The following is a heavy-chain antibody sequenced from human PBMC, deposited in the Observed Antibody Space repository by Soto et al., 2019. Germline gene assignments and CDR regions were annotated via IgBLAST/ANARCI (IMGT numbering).Heavy chain of an antibody. CDR3: ARAGSKYYYDSSGYYYFDY. J-gene: IGHJ4*02. D-gene: IGHD3-22*01. CDR1: GFTFSSYE. CDR2: ISSSGSTI. V-gene: IGHV3-48*03. Sequence: GGSLRLSCAASGFTFSSYEMNWVRQAPGKGLEWVSYISSSGSTIYYADSVKGRFTISRDNAKNSLYLQMNSLRAEDTAVYYCARAGSKYYYDSSGYYYFDYWGQGTLVTVSS.